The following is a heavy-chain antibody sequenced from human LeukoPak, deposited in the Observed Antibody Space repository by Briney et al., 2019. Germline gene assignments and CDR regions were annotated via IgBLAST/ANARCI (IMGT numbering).Heavy chain of an antibody. V-gene: IGHV3-23*01. CDR1: GFTFSSYA. J-gene: IGHJ4*02. Sequence: GGSLRLSCAASGFTFSSYAMTWVRQAPGKGLEWVSAISGSGGSTFYADSVKGRFTISRDNSKNTLYLQMHSLRAEDTALYYCAQSLGQVRPDYWGQGTLVTVSS. CDR3: AQSLGQVRPDY. D-gene: IGHD4/OR15-4a*01. CDR2: ISGSGGST.